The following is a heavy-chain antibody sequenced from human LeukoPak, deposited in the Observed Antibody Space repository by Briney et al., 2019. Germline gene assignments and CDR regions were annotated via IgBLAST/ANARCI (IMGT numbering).Heavy chain of an antibody. CDR3: ARAAGSGSYYHLGDRFDP. Sequence: PSETLSLTCTVSGGSISSGDYYWSWIRQPPGKGLEWIGYIYYSGSTYYNPSLKSRLTISVDTSKNQFSLKLSSVTAADTAVYYCARAAGSGSYYHLGDRFDPWGQGTLVTVSS. D-gene: IGHD3-10*01. V-gene: IGHV4-30-4*01. CDR1: GGSISSGDYY. J-gene: IGHJ5*02. CDR2: IYYSGST.